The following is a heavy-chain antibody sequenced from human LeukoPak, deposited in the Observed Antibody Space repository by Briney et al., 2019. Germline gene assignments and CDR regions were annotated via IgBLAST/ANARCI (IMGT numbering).Heavy chain of an antibody. Sequence: KLGESLKISCKGSGYSFTSYWIGWVRQMPGKGLEWMGIIYPGDSDTRYSPSFQGQVTISADKSISTAYLQWSSLKASDTAMYYCARLPRGVRGVSPPYFDYWGQGTLVTVSS. D-gene: IGHD3-10*01. CDR3: ARLPRGVRGVSPPYFDY. CDR2: IYPGDSDT. CDR1: GYSFTSYW. V-gene: IGHV5-51*01. J-gene: IGHJ4*02.